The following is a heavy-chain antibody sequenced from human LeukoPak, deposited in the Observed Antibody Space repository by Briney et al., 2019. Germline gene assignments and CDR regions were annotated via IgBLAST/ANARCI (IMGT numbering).Heavy chain of an antibody. Sequence: SVKVSCKASGGTFSSYAISWVRQAPGQGLEWMGGIIPIFGTANYAQKFQGRVTITADESTSTAYMELSSLRSEDTAVYYCARGGSSSGLNWYFDLWGRGTLVTVSS. D-gene: IGHD6-19*01. V-gene: IGHV1-69*13. CDR3: ARGGSSSGLNWYFDL. CDR1: GGTFSSYA. CDR2: IIPIFGTA. J-gene: IGHJ2*01.